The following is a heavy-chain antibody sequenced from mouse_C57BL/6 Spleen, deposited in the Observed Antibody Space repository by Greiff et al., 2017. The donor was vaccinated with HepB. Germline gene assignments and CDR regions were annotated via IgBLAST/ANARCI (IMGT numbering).Heavy chain of an antibody. CDR2: IWSGGSA. Sequence: QVQLQQSGPGLVKPSQTLSITCTASGFSLTSYGVHWVSQSPGQGLEWLGVIWSGGSADYNAAFISSLSTSKDNSKSQVFFKRNSQQADDTAIYYCASAYYGNDVGYWGQGTTLTVSS. CDR3: ASAYYGNDVGY. V-gene: IGHV2-2*01. D-gene: IGHD2-9*01. CDR1: GFSLTSYG. J-gene: IGHJ2*01.